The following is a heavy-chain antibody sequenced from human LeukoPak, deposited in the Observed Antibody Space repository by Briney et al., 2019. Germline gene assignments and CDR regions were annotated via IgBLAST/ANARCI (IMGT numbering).Heavy chain of an antibody. CDR1: GYAFTSYW. J-gene: IGHJ6*02. CDR2: IYPIASPT. CDR3: ATSFLAGAGYYYGMDV. V-gene: IGHV5-51*01. D-gene: IGHD6-19*01. Sequence: GQPMQISCKTSGYAFTSYWIGWVRQMPGTGLKWMGIIYPIASPTRYRPSFPGQVTISADTSILTAFLQRSSLQASHTAIYYCATSFLAGAGYYYGMDVWGQGTTVTVSS.